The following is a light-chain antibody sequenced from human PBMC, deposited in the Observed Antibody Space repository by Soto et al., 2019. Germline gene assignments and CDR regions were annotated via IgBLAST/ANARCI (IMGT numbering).Light chain of an antibody. Sequence: DIQMTQSPSSQSASVGQRITINCRASQSVSKYLNWYQHKLGKDPELLIYAVSSLYSGVPSRFSGSGSGTYFTLTISNLQPEDSASYYCQQTYTSPGTFGQGTKVEIK. J-gene: IGKJ1*01. CDR1: QSVSKY. V-gene: IGKV1-39*01. CDR3: QQTYTSPGT. CDR2: AVS.